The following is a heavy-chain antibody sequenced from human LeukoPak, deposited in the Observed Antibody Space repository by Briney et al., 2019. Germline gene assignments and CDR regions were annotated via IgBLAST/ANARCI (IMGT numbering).Heavy chain of an antibody. J-gene: IGHJ4*02. D-gene: IGHD6-19*01. CDR2: INPSGGST. CDR3: ARVEGWYASFDY. V-gene: IGHV1-46*01. Sequence: ASVKVSCKASGYTFTNYYMHWVRQAPGQGLEWMGIINPSGGSTSYAQKFQGRVTMTRDMSTSTVYMELSSLRSEDTAVYYCARVEGWYASFDYWGQGTLVTVSS. CDR1: GYTFTNYY.